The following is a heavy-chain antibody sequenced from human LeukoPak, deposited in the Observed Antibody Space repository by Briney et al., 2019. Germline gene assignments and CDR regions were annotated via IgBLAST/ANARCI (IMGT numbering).Heavy chain of an antibody. D-gene: IGHD2-21*02. Sequence: GGSLRLSCAASGFTFSSYAMHWVRQAPGKGLEYVSAISSNGGSTYYANSVKGRFTISRDNSKNTLYLQMGSLRAEDMAVYYCARDFQGRVVVTATHHYYYYMDVWGKGTTDTVS. CDR3: ARDFQGRVVVTATHHYYYYMDV. V-gene: IGHV3-64*01. CDR1: GFTFSSYA. CDR2: ISSNGGST. J-gene: IGHJ6*03.